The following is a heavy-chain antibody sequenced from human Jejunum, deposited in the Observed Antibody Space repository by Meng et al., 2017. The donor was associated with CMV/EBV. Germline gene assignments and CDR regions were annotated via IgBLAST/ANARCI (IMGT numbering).Heavy chain of an antibody. Sequence: ASGYTLSNYGITWVRQAPGQGLEWMGWIGAYNGNTNYAQKLQGRVTMTTDTSTSTAYMELRSLRSDDTAVYYCASGVGYGRDAFDIWGQGTMVTVSS. CDR1: GYTLSNYG. CDR2: IGAYNGNT. J-gene: IGHJ3*02. CDR3: ASGVGYGRDAFDI. V-gene: IGHV1-18*01. D-gene: IGHD2-15*01.